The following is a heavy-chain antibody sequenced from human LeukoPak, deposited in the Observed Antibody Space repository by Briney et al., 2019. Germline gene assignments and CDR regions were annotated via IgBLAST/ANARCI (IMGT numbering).Heavy chain of an antibody. CDR2: IIPILGIA. V-gene: IGHV1-69*04. J-gene: IGHJ6*02. Sequence: SVKVSCKASGGTFSSYAISWVRQAPGQGLEWMGRIIPILGIANYAQKFQGRVTITADKSTSTAYMELSSLRSEDTAVYYCARGRCSGGSCYGVYYYGMDVWGQGTTVTVSS. CDR1: GGTFSSYA. D-gene: IGHD2-15*01. CDR3: ARGRCSGGSCYGVYYYGMDV.